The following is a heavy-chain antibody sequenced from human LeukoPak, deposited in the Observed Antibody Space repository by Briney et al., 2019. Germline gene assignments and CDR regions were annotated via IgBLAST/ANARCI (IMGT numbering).Heavy chain of an antibody. D-gene: IGHD5-12*01. Sequence: NSGGPLRLSCAASGFTFSSYSMNWVRQAPGKGLEWVSSISSSSSYIYYADSVKGRFTISRDNAKTTLYPQMKSLSPADTAVYHCARTRVGMRYSGYERGGYWGQGTLVSVSS. J-gene: IGHJ4*02. V-gene: IGHV3-21*01. CDR3: ARTRVGMRYSGYERGGY. CDR2: ISSSSSYI. CDR1: GFTFSSYS.